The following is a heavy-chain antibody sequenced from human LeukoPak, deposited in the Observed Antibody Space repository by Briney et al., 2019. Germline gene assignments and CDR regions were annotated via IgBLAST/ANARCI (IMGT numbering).Heavy chain of an antibody. CDR3: ARAGGRWFDP. CDR2: ISSSSSYI. D-gene: IGHD2-8*02. V-gene: IGHV3-21*01. J-gene: IGHJ5*02. Sequence: GGSLRLSCAASGFTFSSYSMNWVHQAPGKGLEWVSSISSSSSYIYYADSVKGRFTISRDNAKNSLYLQMNSLRAEDTAVYYCARAGGRWFDPWGQGTLVTVSS. CDR1: GFTFSSYS.